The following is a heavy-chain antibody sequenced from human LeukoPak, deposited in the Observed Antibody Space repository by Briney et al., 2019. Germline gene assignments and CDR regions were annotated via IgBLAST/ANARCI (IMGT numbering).Heavy chain of an antibody. Sequence: GASVKVSCKASGGAFSSYAISWVRQAPGQGLEWMGRIIPILDITNYAQSFQGRVTISADKSTSTAYMELSSLRSEDTAVYYCARDDGRVLEQHWGQGTLVTVSS. D-gene: IGHD3-3*02. CDR3: ARDDGRVLEQH. J-gene: IGHJ1*01. CDR1: GGAFSSYA. V-gene: IGHV1-69*04. CDR2: IIPILDIT.